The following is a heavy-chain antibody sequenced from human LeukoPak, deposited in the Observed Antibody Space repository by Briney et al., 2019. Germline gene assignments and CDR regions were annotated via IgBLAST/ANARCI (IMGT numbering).Heavy chain of an antibody. CDR3: ARETLMLRRVNVLDP. CDR1: GYSFTDYF. V-gene: IGHV1-2*02. CDR2: INPNSGYT. Sequence: ASVKVSCKASGYSFTDYFIHWVRQAPGQGLEWLGWINPNSGYTECAQKFQGRVTMTRDTSIRTVYMEVSRLTSDDTAVYYCARETLMLRRVNVLDPWGQGTLVTVSS. J-gene: IGHJ5*02. D-gene: IGHD3-10*01.